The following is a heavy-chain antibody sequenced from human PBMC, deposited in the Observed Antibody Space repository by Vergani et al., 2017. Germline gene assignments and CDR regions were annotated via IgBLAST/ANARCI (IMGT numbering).Heavy chain of an antibody. J-gene: IGHJ3*02. V-gene: IGHV1-46*03. D-gene: IGHD2-2*01. CDR2: INPSGGST. Sequence: QVQLVQSGAEVKKPGASVKVSCKASGYTFTSYYMHWVRQAPGQGLEWMGIINPSGGSTSYAQKFQGRVTMTRDTSTSTVYMELSSLRSDDTAVYYCARELGYCSSTSCAVGAFDIWGQGTMVTVSS. CDR3: ARELGYCSSTSCAVGAFDI. CDR1: GYTFTSYY.